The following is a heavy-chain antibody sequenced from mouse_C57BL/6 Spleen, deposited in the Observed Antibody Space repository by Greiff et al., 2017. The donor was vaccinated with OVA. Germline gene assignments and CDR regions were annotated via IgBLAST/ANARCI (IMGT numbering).Heavy chain of an antibody. CDR1: GYAFSSYW. CDR2: IYPGDGDT. Sequence: VQLQQSGAELVKPGASVKISCKASGYAFSSYWMNWVKQRPGKGLEWIGQIYPGDGDTNYNGKFKGKATLTADKSSSTAYMQLSSLTSEDSAVYFCARDDLGYAMDYWGQGTSVTVSS. J-gene: IGHJ4*01. CDR3: ARDDLGYAMDY. V-gene: IGHV1-80*01. D-gene: IGHD2-4*01.